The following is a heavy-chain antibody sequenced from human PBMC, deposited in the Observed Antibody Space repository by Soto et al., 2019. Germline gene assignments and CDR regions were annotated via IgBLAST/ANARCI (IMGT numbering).Heavy chain of an antibody. Sequence: QVQLVQSGAEVKKPGSSVKVSCKASGGTFSSYTISWVRQAPGQGLEWMGRIIRILGIASYAQKFQGRVTITADKATSTASMELSSLRSEDTGVYYCARVGTPGGEAAGTDWFGPWGQGTLVTVSS. D-gene: IGHD3-16*01. J-gene: IGHJ5*02. CDR3: ARVGTPGGEAAGTDWFGP. CDR2: IIRILGIA. CDR1: GGTFSSYT. V-gene: IGHV1-69*02.